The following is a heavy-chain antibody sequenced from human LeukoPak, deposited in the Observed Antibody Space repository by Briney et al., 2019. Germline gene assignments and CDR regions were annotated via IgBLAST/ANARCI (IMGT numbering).Heavy chain of an antibody. V-gene: IGHV3-30*05. CDR2: VSSHGNDG. J-gene: IGHJ4*02. CDR3: TRDAYNFNDFDY. CDR1: GFTFSSYS. Sequence: GGSLRLSCAASGFTFSSYSMNWVRQAPGKGLEWVAVVSSHGNDGYYADSVKGRFTISRGNSKNTLYLQIDSLRAEDTAIYYCTRDAYNFNDFDYWGQGTLVTVSS. D-gene: IGHD5-24*01.